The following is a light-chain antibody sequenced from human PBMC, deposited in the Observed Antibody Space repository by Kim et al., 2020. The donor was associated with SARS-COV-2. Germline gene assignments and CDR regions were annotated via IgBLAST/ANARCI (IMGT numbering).Light chain of an antibody. V-gene: IGKV3-15*01. Sequence: SVSPGERATPSCRASQSVSSDLAWYQQKPGQAPRLLIYGASTRATGIPARFSGSGSGTEFTLTISSLQSEDFAVYYCQQYNTWWTFGQGTKVDIK. CDR1: QSVSSD. CDR3: QQYNTWWT. J-gene: IGKJ1*01. CDR2: GAS.